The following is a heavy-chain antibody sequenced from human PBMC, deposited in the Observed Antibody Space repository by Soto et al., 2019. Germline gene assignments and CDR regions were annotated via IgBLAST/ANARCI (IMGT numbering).Heavy chain of an antibody. CDR2: ISYDGSNK. J-gene: IGHJ6*01. CDR1: GFTFSSYG. D-gene: IGHD3-10*01. CDR3: AGQYYDGSRGVTYGMDV. Sequence: QVQLVESGGGVVQPGRSLRLSCAASGFTFSSYGMHWVRQAPGKGLEWVAVISYDGSNKYYADSVKGRFTISRDNSKNTLYLQMNSLRAEDTAVYYCAGQYYDGSRGVTYGMDVW. V-gene: IGHV3-30*03.